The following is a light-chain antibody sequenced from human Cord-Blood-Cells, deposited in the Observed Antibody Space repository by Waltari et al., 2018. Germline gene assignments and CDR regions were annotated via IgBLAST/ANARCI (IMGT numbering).Light chain of an antibody. Sequence: DIVMTQSPLSLLVTPGEPASISRRSSQSLLHSNGYNYLDWYLQKPGQSPQLLIYLGANRASGVPDRFSGSGSGTDFTLKISRVEAEDVGVYYCMQALQTPYTFGQGTKLEIK. J-gene: IGKJ2*01. V-gene: IGKV2-28*01. CDR3: MQALQTPYT. CDR1: QSLLHSNGYNY. CDR2: LGA.